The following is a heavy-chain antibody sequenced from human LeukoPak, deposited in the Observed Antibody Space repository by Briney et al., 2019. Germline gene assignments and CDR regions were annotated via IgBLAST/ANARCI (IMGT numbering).Heavy chain of an antibody. CDR1: GFTFSSYS. Sequence: GGSLRLSCAASGFTFSSYSMNWVRQAPGKGLEWVSSISSSSSYIYYADSVKGRFTISRDNAKNSLYLQMNSLRAEDTAVYYCANPVAGLFDYWGQGTLVTVTS. CDR2: ISSSSSYI. V-gene: IGHV3-21*01. D-gene: IGHD6-19*01. J-gene: IGHJ4*02. CDR3: ANPVAGLFDY.